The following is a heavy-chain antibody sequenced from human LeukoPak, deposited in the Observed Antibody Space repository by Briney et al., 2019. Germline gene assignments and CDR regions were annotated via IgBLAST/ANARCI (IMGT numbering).Heavy chain of an antibody. CDR1: GFSFKDYY. CDR3: ARGPRILAAGSYYFDY. J-gene: IGHJ4*02. V-gene: IGHV3-11*01. D-gene: IGHD6-13*01. CDR2: INVNGGAM. Sequence: GVSLRLSCAASGFSFKDYYFSWIRQAPGKGLEWVSFINVNGGAMYYADFVKGRFTISRDNAKSSLYLEMNSLRVEDTAVYYCARGPRILAAGSYYFDYWGQGSLVTVSS.